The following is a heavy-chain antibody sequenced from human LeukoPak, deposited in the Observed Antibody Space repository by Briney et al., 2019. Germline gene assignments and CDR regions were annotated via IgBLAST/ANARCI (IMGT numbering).Heavy chain of an antibody. V-gene: IGHV4-61*01. D-gene: IGHD6-19*01. CDR1: GGSISSGSYY. CDR3: ASISDSSENY. J-gene: IGHJ4*02. CDR2: IYYSGST. Sequence: PSETLSLTCTVSGGSISSGSYYWSWIRQPPGKGLEWIGYIYYSGSTNYNPSLKSRVTISVDTSKNQFSLKLSSVTAADTAVYYCASISDSSENYWGQGTLVTVSS.